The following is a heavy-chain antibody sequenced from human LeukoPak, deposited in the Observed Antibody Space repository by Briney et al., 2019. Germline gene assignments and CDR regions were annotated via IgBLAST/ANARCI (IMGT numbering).Heavy chain of an antibody. CDR1: GFTFSSYA. V-gene: IGHV3-30*14. Sequence: GGSLRLSCAASGFTFSSYAMHWVRQAPGKGLEWVAVISYDGSNKYYADSVKGRFTISRDNSKNTLYLQMNSLRAEDTAVYYCASHPTMVRSWGQGTLVTVSS. CDR3: ASHPTMVRS. D-gene: IGHD3-10*01. J-gene: IGHJ4*02. CDR2: ISYDGSNK.